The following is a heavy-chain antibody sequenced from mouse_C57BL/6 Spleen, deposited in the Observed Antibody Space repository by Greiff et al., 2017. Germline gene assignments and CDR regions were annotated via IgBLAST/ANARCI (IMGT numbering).Heavy chain of an antibody. CDR1: GYAFSSYW. V-gene: IGHV1-80*01. D-gene: IGHD2-3*01. CDR2: LYPGDGDT. J-gene: IGHJ1*03. CDR3: ARHDGYYYWYFDV. Sequence: QVQLQQSGAELVKPGASVKISCKASGYAFSSYWMNWVKQRPGKGLEWIGQLYPGDGDTNYNGKFKGKATLTADKSSSTAYMQLSSLTSEDSAVYFCARHDGYYYWYFDVWGTGTTVTVSS.